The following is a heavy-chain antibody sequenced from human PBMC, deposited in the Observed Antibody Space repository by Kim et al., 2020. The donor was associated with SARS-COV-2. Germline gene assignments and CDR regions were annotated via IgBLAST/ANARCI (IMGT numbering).Heavy chain of an antibody. D-gene: IGHD2-2*01. Sequence: GESLKISCKGSGYSFTSYWIGWVRQMPGKGLEWMGIIYPGDSDTRYSPSFQGQVTISADKSISTAYLQWSSLKASDTAMYYCARSDCSSTSCYGYYYYYGMDVWGQGTTVTVSS. CDR3: ARSDCSSTSCYGYYYYYGMDV. V-gene: IGHV5-51*01. CDR1: GYSFTSYW. J-gene: IGHJ6*02. CDR2: IYPGDSDT.